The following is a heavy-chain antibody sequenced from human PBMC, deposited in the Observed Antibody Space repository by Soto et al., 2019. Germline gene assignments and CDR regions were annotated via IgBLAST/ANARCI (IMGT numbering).Heavy chain of an antibody. CDR3: ARTVEYDSIPYYYADF. Sequence: VNVSCKASGYTFNTYAITWVRQAPGQGLEWMGWISGYNGNTNYAQTLQGRGTMTTDTSTSTAYLELRSLRSDDTAVYYCARTVEYDSIPYYYADFWGQGTLVTVSS. CDR2: ISGYNGNT. CDR1: GYTFNTYA. J-gene: IGHJ4*01. V-gene: IGHV1-18*01. D-gene: IGHD2-21*01.